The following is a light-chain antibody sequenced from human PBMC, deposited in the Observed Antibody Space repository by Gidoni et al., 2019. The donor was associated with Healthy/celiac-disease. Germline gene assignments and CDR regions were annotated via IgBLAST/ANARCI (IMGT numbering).Light chain of an antibody. Sequence: IQLTQSPSSLSASVGDRVTITCRASQGISSYLAWYQKKPGKAPKLLIYAASTLQSGVPSRFSGSESGTDFTLTISSLQHEVFATYSGQQFISYPLTFGGGTKVEIK. CDR3: QQFISYPLT. CDR1: QGISSY. CDR2: AAS. J-gene: IGKJ4*01. V-gene: IGKV1-9*01.